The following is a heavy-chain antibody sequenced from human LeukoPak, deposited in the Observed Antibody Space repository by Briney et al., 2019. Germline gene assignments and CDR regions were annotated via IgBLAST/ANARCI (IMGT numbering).Heavy chain of an antibody. CDR2: ISSSSSYI. D-gene: IGHD6-13*01. Sequence: PGGSLRLSCAASGFTFSHYAMSWVRQAPGKGLEWVSSISSSSSYIYYADSVKGRFTISRDNAKNSLYLQMNSLRAEDTAVYYCARVVAAAGIQNWGQGTLVTVSS. CDR1: GFTFSHYA. CDR3: ARVVAAAGIQN. V-gene: IGHV3-21*01. J-gene: IGHJ4*02.